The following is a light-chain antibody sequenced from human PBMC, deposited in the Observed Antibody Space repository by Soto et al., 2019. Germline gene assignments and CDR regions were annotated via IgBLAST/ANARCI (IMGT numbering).Light chain of an antibody. Sequence: SYELTQPPSVSVAPGQTARITCGGTNIGGKGVHWYQQKPGQAHVLVVYDDSDRPSGIPERFSGSKSGNTATLTISRVEAGDEADYYCQVWDSSSDHPNWVFGGGTKLTVL. CDR2: DDS. CDR3: QVWDSSSDHPNWV. J-gene: IGLJ3*02. V-gene: IGLV3-21*02. CDR1: NIGGKG.